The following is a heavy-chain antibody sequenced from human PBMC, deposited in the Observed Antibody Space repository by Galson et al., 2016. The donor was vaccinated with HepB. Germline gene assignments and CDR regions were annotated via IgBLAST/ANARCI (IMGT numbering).Heavy chain of an antibody. J-gene: IGHJ4*02. CDR3: ARSTRGYHD. D-gene: IGHD3-22*01. V-gene: IGHV3-30*03. CDR1: AFNFNNYD. CDR2: ISSDGTHQ. Sequence: SLRLSCAASAFNFNNYDIHWVRQAPGKGLEWVTIISSDGTHQDYVDSVKGRFTISRDDSTNTVSLQMNSLRAEDTAVYYCARSTRGYHDWGQGTLVTVSS.